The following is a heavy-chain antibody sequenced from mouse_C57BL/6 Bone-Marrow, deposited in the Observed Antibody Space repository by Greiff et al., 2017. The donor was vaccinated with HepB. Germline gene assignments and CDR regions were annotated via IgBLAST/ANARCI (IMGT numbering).Heavy chain of an antibody. CDR3: ARGWLLRSDY. D-gene: IGHD2-3*01. J-gene: IGHJ4*01. CDR2: IHPNSGST. CDR1: GYTFTSYW. V-gene: IGHV1-64*01. Sequence: QVQLKQPGAELVKPGASVKLSCKASGYTFTSYWMHWVKQRPGQGLEWIGMIHPNSGSTNYNEKFKSKATLTVDKSSSTAYMQLSSLTSEDAAVYYCARGWLLRSDYWGQGTSVTVSS.